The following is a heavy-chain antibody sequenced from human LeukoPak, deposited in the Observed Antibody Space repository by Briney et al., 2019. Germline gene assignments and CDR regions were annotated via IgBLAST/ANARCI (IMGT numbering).Heavy chain of an antibody. Sequence: GGSLRLSCSASGFTFSSYAMHWVRQAPGKGLEYVSAISSNGGSTYYADSVKGRFTISRDNSKNTLYLQMSSLRAEDTAVYYCVVSYSSSWHEVYFQHWGQGTLVTVSS. CDR1: GFTFSSYA. D-gene: IGHD6-13*01. V-gene: IGHV3-64D*09. CDR2: ISSNGGST. CDR3: VVSYSSSWHEVYFQH. J-gene: IGHJ1*01.